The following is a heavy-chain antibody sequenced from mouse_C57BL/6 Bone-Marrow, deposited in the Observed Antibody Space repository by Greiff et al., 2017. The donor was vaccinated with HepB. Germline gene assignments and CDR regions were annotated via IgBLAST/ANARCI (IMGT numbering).Heavy chain of an antibody. CDR3: ARSGLGWYFDV. D-gene: IGHD4-1*01. CDR2: INPNNGGT. CDR1: GYTFTDYN. J-gene: IGHJ1*03. Sequence: EVQLQQSGPELVKPGASVKIPCKASGYTFTDYNMDWVKQSHGKSLEWIGDINPNNGGTIYNQKFKGKATLTVDKSSSTAYMELRSLTSEDTAVYYCARSGLGWYFDVWGTGTTVTVSS. V-gene: IGHV1-18*01.